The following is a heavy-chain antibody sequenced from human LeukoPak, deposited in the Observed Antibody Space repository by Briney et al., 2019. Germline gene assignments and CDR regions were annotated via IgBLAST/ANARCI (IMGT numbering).Heavy chain of an antibody. CDR1: GGSMDNFY. Sequence: SETLSVTCTVSGGSMDNFYWSWIRQPAGKGLEWIGRIYTSGDVNYISSLKSRVTVSVDTSRNQFSLKLKSVTAADTAVYYCARGGAHQPDHSHFYQHMDVWGKGTTVTVSS. D-gene: IGHD2-2*01. V-gene: IGHV4-4*07. J-gene: IGHJ6*03. CDR3: ARGGAHQPDHSHFYQHMDV. CDR2: IYTSGDV.